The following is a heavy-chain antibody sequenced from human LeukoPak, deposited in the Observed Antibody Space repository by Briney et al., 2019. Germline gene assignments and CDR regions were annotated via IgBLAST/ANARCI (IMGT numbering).Heavy chain of an antibody. Sequence: SVKVSCKASGFTFHTAAMQWVRQARGQRLEWIGWIVLGSGNTVYSHKFHDRVIITRDMSTSTVYMELDSLGSEDTAVYYCAAQRGASLHDFWSTRLFDPWGQGTLVTVSS. CDR2: IVLGSGNT. CDR3: AAQRGASLHDFWSTRLFDP. D-gene: IGHD3-3*01. CDR1: GFTFHTAA. V-gene: IGHV1-58*02. J-gene: IGHJ5*02.